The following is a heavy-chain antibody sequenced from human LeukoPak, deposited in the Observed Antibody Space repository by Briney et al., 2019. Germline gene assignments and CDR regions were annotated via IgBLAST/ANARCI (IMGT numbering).Heavy chain of an antibody. J-gene: IGHJ6*03. CDR3: ARVSSSSSRSYYYYYYMDV. CDR2: IYTSGST. Sequence: SETLSLTCTVSGGSISSYYWSWIRQPAGKGLEWIGRIYTSGSTNYNPSLTSRVTMSVDTSKNQFSLKLSSVTAADTAVYYCARVSSSSSRSYYYYYYMDVWGKGTTVTVSS. V-gene: IGHV4-4*07. CDR1: GGSISSYY. D-gene: IGHD6-6*01.